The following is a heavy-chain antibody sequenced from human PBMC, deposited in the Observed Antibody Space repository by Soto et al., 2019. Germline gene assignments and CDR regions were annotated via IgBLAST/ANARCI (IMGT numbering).Heavy chain of an antibody. V-gene: IGHV2-70*11. D-gene: IGHD1-26*01. Sequence: TLSLTCAVSGGSISSGGYSWSWIRQPPGKALEWLARIDWDDDKYYSTSLKTRLTISKDTSKNQVVLTMTNMDPVDTATYYCARIKGIVGAPYYYYYGMDVWGQGTTVTVSS. CDR3: ARIKGIVGAPYYYYYGMDV. CDR2: IDWDDDK. CDR1: GGSISSGGYS. J-gene: IGHJ6*02.